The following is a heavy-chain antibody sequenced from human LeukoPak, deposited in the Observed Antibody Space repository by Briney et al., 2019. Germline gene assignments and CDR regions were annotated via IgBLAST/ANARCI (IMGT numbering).Heavy chain of an antibody. J-gene: IGHJ5*02. Sequence: PSETLSLTCAVYGGSFSGYYWSWIRQPPGKGLEWIGEINHSGSTNYNPSLKSRVTISVDTSKNQFSLKLSSVTAADTPVYYCAGGRRVFASSWYVGWVDPTGQGTPVTVSS. V-gene: IGHV4-34*01. CDR1: GGSFSGYY. D-gene: IGHD6-13*01. CDR3: AGGRRVFASSWYVGWVDP. CDR2: INHSGST.